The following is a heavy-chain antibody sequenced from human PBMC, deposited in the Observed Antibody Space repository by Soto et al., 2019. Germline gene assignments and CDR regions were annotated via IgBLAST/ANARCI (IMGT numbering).Heavy chain of an antibody. Sequence: QVQLVQSGAEVRKPGSSVKVSCKASGGTFSRHAISWVRQAPGQGLEWMGGIIPIFGTANHAQKFQGRVTIIADESTSTVYMELSSLRCKDTAIYSCARGWGYDSTDYYYAYWGQGTLVIVSS. D-gene: IGHD3-22*01. V-gene: IGHV1-69*01. CDR3: ARGWGYDSTDYYYAY. CDR2: IIPIFGTA. J-gene: IGHJ4*02. CDR1: GGTFSRHA.